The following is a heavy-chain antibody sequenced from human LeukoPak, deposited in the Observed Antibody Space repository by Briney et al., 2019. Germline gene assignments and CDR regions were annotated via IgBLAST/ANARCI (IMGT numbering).Heavy chain of an antibody. CDR3: ARDPIGIAAAGTLDY. D-gene: IGHD6-13*01. CDR2: IIPIFGTA. J-gene: IGHJ4*02. CDR1: GGTFSSYA. V-gene: IGHV1-69*13. Sequence: SVKVSCKASGGTFSSYAISWVRQAPGQGLEWMGGIIPIFGTADYAQKFQGRVTITADESTSTAYMELSSLRSEDTAVYYCARDPIGIAAAGTLDYWGQGTLVTVSS.